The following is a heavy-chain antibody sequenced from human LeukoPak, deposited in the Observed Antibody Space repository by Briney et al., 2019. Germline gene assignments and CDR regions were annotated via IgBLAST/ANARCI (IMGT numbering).Heavy chain of an antibody. J-gene: IGHJ6*02. CDR3: ARDPEMATPYYYGMDV. CDR1: GGSISSDY. CDR2: NYYSGSA. V-gene: IGHV4-59*01. D-gene: IGHD5-24*01. Sequence: PSETLSLTCTVSGGSISSDYWSWIRQPPGKGLECIGYNYYSGSASYNPSLNIRVTISVDRSKNQFSLRLSSVTAADTAVYYCARDPEMATPYYYGMDVWGQGTTVTVS.